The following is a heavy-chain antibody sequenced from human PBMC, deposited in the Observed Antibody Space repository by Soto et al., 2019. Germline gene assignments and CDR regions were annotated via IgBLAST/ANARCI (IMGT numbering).Heavy chain of an antibody. V-gene: IGHV3-23*01. J-gene: IGHJ6*02. CDR1: GFTFSSYA. CDR2: ISGSGGST. Sequence: EVQLLESGGGLVQPGGSLRLSCAASGFTFSSYAMSWVRQAPGKGLEWVSAISGSGGSTYYADSVKGRFTIYRDNSKNTLYLQMNSLRAEDTAVYYCAKVVDSGWYNYYYGMDVWGQGTTVTVSS. D-gene: IGHD6-19*01. CDR3: AKVVDSGWYNYYYGMDV.